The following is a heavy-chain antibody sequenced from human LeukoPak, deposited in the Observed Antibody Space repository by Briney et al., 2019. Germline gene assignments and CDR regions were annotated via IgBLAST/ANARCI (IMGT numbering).Heavy chain of an antibody. J-gene: IGHJ4*02. Sequence: PGGSLRLPCAPSGFPFSSYAMHGARQAPGKGLEWVAVISYDGSNKYYADSVKGRFTISRDNSKNTLYLQMNSLRAEDTAVYYCARLVGATERNDYWGQGTLVTVSS. CDR2: ISYDGSNK. CDR1: GFPFSSYA. V-gene: IGHV3-30-3*01. CDR3: ARLVGATERNDY. D-gene: IGHD1-26*01.